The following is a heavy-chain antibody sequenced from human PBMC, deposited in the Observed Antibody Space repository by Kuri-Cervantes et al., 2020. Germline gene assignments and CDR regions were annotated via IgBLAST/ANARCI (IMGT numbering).Heavy chain of an antibody. Sequence: SETLSLTCTVSGGSISSGGYYWGWIRQPPGKGLEWIGSIYYSGSTYYNPSLKSRVTISVDTSKNQFSLKLSSVTAADTAVYYCARSPFPNRRKWELPCRWFDPCGQGTLVTVSS. CDR1: GGSISSGGYY. CDR3: ARSPFPNRRKWELPCRWFDP. J-gene: IGHJ5*02. CDR2: IYYSGST. V-gene: IGHV4-39*01. D-gene: IGHD1-26*01.